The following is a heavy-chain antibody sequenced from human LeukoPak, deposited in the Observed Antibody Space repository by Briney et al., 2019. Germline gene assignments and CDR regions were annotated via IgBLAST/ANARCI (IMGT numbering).Heavy chain of an antibody. CDR1: GFTFSSNA. CDR2: ISGSGGST. V-gene: IGHV3-23*01. J-gene: IGHJ4*02. D-gene: IGHD3-22*01. Sequence: GGSLRLSCAALGFTFSSNAMSWVRQAPGKGLEWVSAISGSGGSTYYADSVKGRFTISRDNSKNALYLQMNSLRAEDTAVYYCAKDARISMIVVVRGARPYYFDYWGQGTLVTVSS. CDR3: AKDARISMIVVVRGARPYYFDY.